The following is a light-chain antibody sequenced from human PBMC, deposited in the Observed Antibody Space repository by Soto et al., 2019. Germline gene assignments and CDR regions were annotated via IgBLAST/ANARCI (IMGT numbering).Light chain of an antibody. V-gene: IGLV2-18*01. CDR1: SSDVGSYNR. J-gene: IGLJ3*02. CDR2: EVS. CDR3: SLYTSSSTWV. Sequence: QSALTQPPSVSGSPGQSVTISCTGTSSDVGSYNRVSWYQQPPGTAPKLMIYEVSNRPSGVPDRFSGSKSGNTASLTISGLQAEDEAAYYCSLYTSSSTWVFGGGTQLTVL.